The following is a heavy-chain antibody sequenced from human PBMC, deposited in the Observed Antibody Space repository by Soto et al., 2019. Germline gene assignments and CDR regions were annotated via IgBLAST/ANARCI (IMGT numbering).Heavy chain of an antibody. CDR1: GFTFRNNV. Sequence: GSLLLACAASGFTFRNNVLSWVRQAPGKGLDWVSGITGSGRDTYYADSVKGRFTISRDNSKNMVFLQMNSLRAEDTALYYCAKNGLDNSPSAIDSWGPGTLVTVSS. CDR2: ITGSGRDT. CDR3: AKNGLDNSPSAIDS. J-gene: IGHJ4*02. V-gene: IGHV3-23*01. D-gene: IGHD2-8*01.